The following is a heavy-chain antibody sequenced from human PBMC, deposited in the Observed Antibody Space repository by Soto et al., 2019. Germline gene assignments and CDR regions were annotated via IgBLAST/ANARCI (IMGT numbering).Heavy chain of an antibody. CDR3: ARGGADCSGGSCYSWRWFDP. D-gene: IGHD2-15*01. Sequence: QVELQESCPGLVKTSQTLSLTCAVSGGSISSGDYYWSWIRQPPGTGLEWIGYIDYSVSTYYNPSLKIRVTISVDTSKNQFSMKLSSVTAADTAVYYCARGGADCSGGSCYSWRWFDPWGQGTLVTVSS. J-gene: IGHJ5*02. CDR1: GGSISSGDYY. V-gene: IGHV4-30-4*01. CDR2: IDYSVST.